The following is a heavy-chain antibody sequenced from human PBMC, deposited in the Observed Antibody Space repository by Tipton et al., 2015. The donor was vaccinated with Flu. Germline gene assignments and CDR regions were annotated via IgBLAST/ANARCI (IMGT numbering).Heavy chain of an antibody. J-gene: IGHJ4*02. V-gene: IGHV4-4*07. Sequence: GLVKPSETLSLSCTVSGDSMSSYYWSWIRQPAGKGLEWIGRIYTSGSTNYNPSLKSRVSMLIDTSKNQFSLKLTSVTAADTAVYYCARASGSGTYVIFDFWGQGTLVTVSS. D-gene: IGHD3-10*01. CDR2: IYTSGST. CDR3: ARASGSGTYVIFDF. CDR1: GDSMSSYY.